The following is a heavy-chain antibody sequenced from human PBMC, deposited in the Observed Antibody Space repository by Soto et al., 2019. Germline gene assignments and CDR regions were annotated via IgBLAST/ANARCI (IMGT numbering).Heavy chain of an antibody. V-gene: IGHV1-2*04. D-gene: IGHD6-6*01. J-gene: IGHJ6*02. CDR3: AREGSRSSGDYYDYYGMDF. CDR1: GYTFTGYY. CDR2: INPNSGGT. Sequence: QVQLVQSGAEVKKPGASAKVSCKASGYTFTGYYMHWVRQAPGQGLQLTGWINPNSGGTNYAHQFQGWVTMSMDKCVSTGSMGLSRLRSGDTAVYYCAREGSRSSGDYYDYYGMDFWGQGNTVTVSS.